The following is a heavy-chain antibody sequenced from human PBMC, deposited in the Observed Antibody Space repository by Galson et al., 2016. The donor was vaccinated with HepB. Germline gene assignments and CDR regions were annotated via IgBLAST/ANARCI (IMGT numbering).Heavy chain of an antibody. CDR2: ISFDGSNK. D-gene: IGHD3-22*01. Sequence: SLRLSCAASGSTFSNYAIHWVRQAPGRGLEWVAVISFDGSNKYYADSVKGRFTISRDNSKNTLYLQMNNLRAEDTAVYYCAREVSSGYYEVFDYWGQGALVTASS. CDR3: AREVSSGYYEVFDY. V-gene: IGHV3-30-3*01. CDR1: GSTFSNYA. J-gene: IGHJ4*02.